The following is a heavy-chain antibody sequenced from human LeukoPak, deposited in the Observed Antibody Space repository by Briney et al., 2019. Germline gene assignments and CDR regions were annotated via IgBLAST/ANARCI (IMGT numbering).Heavy chain of an antibody. J-gene: IGHJ5*02. CDR3: AKDSYCSGGSCYGGWFDP. D-gene: IGHD2-15*01. Sequence: GRSLRLSCAASGFTFSSYAMHWVRQAPGKGLEWVAVISYDGSNKYYADSVKGRFTISRDNSKNTLYLQMNSLRAEDTAVYYCAKDSYCSGGSCYGGWFDPWGQGTLVTVSS. CDR1: GFTFSSYA. V-gene: IGHV3-30*04. CDR2: ISYDGSNK.